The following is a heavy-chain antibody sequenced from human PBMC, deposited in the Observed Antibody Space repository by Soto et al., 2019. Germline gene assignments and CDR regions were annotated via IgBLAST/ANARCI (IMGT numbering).Heavy chain of an antibody. CDR1: GYSFTSYW. D-gene: IGHD3-9*01. J-gene: IGHJ3*02. CDR3: ARAGYYDILNGYYTGDAFDI. CDR2: IYPGDSDT. V-gene: IGHV5-51*07. Sequence: GESLKISCKGSGYSFTSYWIGWVHQMPGKGLEWMGIIYPGDSDTRYSPSFQGQVTISADKSISTAYLQWSSLKASDTAMYYCARAGYYDILNGYYTGDAFDIWGQGTMVTVSS.